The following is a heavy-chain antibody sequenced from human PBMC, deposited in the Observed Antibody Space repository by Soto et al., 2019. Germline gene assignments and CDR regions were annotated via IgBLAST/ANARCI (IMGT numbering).Heavy chain of an antibody. V-gene: IGHV3-23*01. CDR1: GFTFSSYA. CDR3: ASEGVPFGWPIYYYYGMDV. J-gene: IGHJ6*02. CDR2: ISGSGGST. Sequence: GGSLRLSCAASGFTFSSYAMSWVRQAPGKGLEWVSAISGSGGSTYYADSVKGRFTISRDNSKNTLYLQMNSLRAEDTAVYYCASEGVPFGWPIYYYYGMDVWGQGTTVTVSS. D-gene: IGHD6-19*01.